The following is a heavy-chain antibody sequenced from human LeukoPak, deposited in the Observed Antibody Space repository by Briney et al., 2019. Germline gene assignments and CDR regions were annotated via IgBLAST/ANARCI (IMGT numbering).Heavy chain of an antibody. Sequence: SGGSLRLSCAASGFTFSNAWMSWVRQVPGKGLEWVGRIKSKTDGGTTDYAAPVKGRFTISRDDSKNTLYVQMNSLKTEDTAVYYCTTGPYDYGSGTYYHWGQGTLVTVSS. V-gene: IGHV3-15*01. CDR1: GFTFSNAW. D-gene: IGHD3-10*01. J-gene: IGHJ4*02. CDR2: IKSKTDGGTT. CDR3: TTGPYDYGSGTYYH.